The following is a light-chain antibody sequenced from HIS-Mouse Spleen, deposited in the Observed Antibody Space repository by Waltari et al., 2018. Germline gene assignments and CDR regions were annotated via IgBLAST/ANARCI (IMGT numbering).Light chain of an antibody. CDR3: QVWDRSSDHVV. CDR1: NIGSKS. CDR2: GDS. Sequence: SYVLTQPPSVSVAPGKTARITCGGNNIGSKSVHWYQQKPGQAPLLVVYGDSDRPSGIPERFSGSNSGNTANLTSSRVEAGDEADYYCQVWDRSSDHVVFGGGTKLNVL. J-gene: IGLJ2*01. V-gene: IGLV3-21*03.